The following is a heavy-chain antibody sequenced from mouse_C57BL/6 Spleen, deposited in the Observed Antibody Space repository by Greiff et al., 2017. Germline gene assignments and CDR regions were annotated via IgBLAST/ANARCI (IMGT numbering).Heavy chain of an antibody. CDR3: VRHSPRGAMDY. Sequence: EVQLMESGGGLVQPKGSLKLSCAASGFSFNTYAMNWVRQAPGQGLEWVARIRSKSNNYATYYADSVKDRFTISRDDSESMLYLQMNNLKTEDTTMYYCVRHSPRGAMDYWGQGTSVTVSS. J-gene: IGHJ4*01. CDR1: GFSFNTYA. CDR2: IRSKSNNYAT. V-gene: IGHV10-1*01.